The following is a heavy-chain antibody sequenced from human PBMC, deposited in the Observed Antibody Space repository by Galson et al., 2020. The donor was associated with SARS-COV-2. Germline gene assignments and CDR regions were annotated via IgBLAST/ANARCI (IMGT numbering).Heavy chain of an antibody. Sequence: TVGSLRLSCAVSGFTFDDYAMHWVRQAPGEGLERVSVISWNSGSIGYADSVKGRFTISRDNAKNSLYSQMNSLTAEDTALYYCAKAIIAVAGSSADYWSQGTLVTVSS. J-gene: IGHJ4*02. V-gene: IGHV3-9*01. CDR3: AKAIIAVAGSSADY. CDR2: ISWNSGSI. D-gene: IGHD6-19*01. CDR1: GFTFDDYA.